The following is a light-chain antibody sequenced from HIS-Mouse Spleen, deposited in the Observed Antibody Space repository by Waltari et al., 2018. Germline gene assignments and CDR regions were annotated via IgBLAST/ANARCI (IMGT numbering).Light chain of an antibody. V-gene: IGLV2-23*01. J-gene: IGLJ3*02. CDR2: EGS. CDR1: SSDVGSYKL. Sequence: QSALTQPASVSGSPGQSITISCTGTSSDVGSYKLVSWYQQHPRKDPKLMIYEGSKRPSGVSNRFSGSKSGNTASLTISGLQAEDEADYYCCSYAGSSTWVFGGGTKLTVL. CDR3: CSYAGSSTWV.